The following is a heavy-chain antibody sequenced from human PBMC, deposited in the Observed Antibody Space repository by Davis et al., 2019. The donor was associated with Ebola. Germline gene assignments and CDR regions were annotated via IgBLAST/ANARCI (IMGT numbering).Heavy chain of an antibody. CDR2: IYYSGST. J-gene: IGHJ6*02. CDR3: ARHGSGSSWIYYYGMDV. D-gene: IGHD6-13*01. Sequence: SETLSLTCTVSGGSISSSSYYWGWIRQPPGKGLEWIGSIYYSGSTYYNPSLKSRVTISVDTSKNQFSLKLSSVTAADTAVYYCARHGSGSSWIYYYGMDVWGQGTTVTVSS. CDR1: GGSISSSSYY. V-gene: IGHV4-39*01.